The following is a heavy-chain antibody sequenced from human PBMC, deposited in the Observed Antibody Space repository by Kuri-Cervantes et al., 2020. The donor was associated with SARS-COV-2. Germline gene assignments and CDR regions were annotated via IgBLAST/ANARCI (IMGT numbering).Heavy chain of an antibody. CDR2: ISAYNGST. Sequence: ASVKVSCKTSGYMFSTYDINWVRQATGQGPEWMGWISAYNGSTNYAQKFQGRVTMTRDTSTSTVYMELSSLRSEDTAVYYCATTAGYCSGGSCSPDAFDIWGQGTMVTVSS. J-gene: IGHJ3*02. CDR1: GYMFSTYD. CDR3: ATTAGYCSGGSCSPDAFDI. V-gene: IGHV1-8*01. D-gene: IGHD2-15*01.